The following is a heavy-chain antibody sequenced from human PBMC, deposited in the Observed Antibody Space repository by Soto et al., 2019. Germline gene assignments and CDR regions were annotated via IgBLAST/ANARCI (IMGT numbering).Heavy chain of an antibody. CDR2: IYYSGST. Sequence: RLQLLSITCPASDGSSRNRRYYWLFIRPTPGNGLEWIGYIYYSGSTNYNPSLKSRVTISVDTSKNQFSLKLSSVTAADTAVVYGLRVKGTAMVGGGLPSRGQGPRVSVS. CDR1: DGSSRNRRYY. J-gene: IGHJ6*01. D-gene: IGHD2-21*02. V-gene: IGHV4-61*05. CDR3: LRVKGTAMVGGGLPS.